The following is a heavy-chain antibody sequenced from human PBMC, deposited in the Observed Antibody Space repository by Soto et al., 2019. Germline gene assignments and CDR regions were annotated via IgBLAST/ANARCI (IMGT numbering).Heavy chain of an antibody. D-gene: IGHD6-6*01. J-gene: IGHJ5*02. CDR3: ARERGLTSSSKWFDH. CDR1: GGSISSYY. Sequence: SETLSLTCTVSGGSISSYYWSWIRQPPGKGLEWIGYIYYSGSTNYNPSLKSRVTISVDTSKNQFSLELSSVTAADTAVYYCARERGLTSSSKWFDHWGQGTLLNVSS. CDR2: IYYSGST. V-gene: IGHV4-59*01.